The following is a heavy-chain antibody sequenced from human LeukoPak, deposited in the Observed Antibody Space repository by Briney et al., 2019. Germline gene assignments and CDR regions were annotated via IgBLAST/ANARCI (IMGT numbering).Heavy chain of an antibody. J-gene: IGHJ6*03. CDR3: ATWLDPSDYMDV. V-gene: IGHV1-24*01. CDR2: FDPEDGET. Sequence: ASVKVSCKVSGYTLTELSMHWVRQAPGKGLEWMGGFDPEDGETIYAQKFQGRVTMTEDTSTDTAYMELSSLRSEDTAAYYCATWLDPSDYMDVWGKGTTVTVSS. CDR1: GYTLTELS. D-gene: IGHD6-19*01.